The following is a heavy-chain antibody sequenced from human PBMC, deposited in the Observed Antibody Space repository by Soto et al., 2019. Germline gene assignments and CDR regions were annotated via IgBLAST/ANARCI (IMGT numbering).Heavy chain of an antibody. J-gene: IGHJ6*02. D-gene: IGHD3-10*01. CDR1: GGSISSYY. Sequence: QVQLQESGPGLVKASETLSLSCTVSGGSISSYYWSWIRQPAGKGLEWIGRIYTTGSTKYNPSLKSRVIMSADTSNNQFSLKLISVTDADTAVYYSARGEGRFYGAGYYYYGMDVWGQGTTVTVSS. CDR3: ARGEGRFYGAGYYYYGMDV. CDR2: IYTTGST. V-gene: IGHV4-4*07.